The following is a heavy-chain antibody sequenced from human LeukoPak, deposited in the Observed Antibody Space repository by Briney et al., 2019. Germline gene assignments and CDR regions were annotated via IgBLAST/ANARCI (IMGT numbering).Heavy chain of an antibody. Sequence: SETLSLTCAVYGGSFSGYYWSWIRQPPGKGLEWIGEINHSGSTNYNPSLKSRVTISVDTSKNQFSLKLSSVTAADTAVYYCARTRSSGYLTFDYWGQGILVTVSS. J-gene: IGHJ4*02. CDR3: ARTRSSGYLTFDY. CDR1: GGSFSGYY. D-gene: IGHD3-22*01. V-gene: IGHV4-34*01. CDR2: INHSGST.